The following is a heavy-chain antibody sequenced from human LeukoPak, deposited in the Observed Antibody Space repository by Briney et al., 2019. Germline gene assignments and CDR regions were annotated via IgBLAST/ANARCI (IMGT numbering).Heavy chain of an antibody. V-gene: IGHV3-30*18. CDR1: GFTFSSYG. CDR3: AKGILWFGELWYALDI. Sequence: GGSLRLSCAASGFTFSSYGMHWVRQAPGKGLEWVAVISYDGSNKYYADSVKGRFTISRDNSKNTLYLQMNSLRAEDTAVYYCAKGILWFGELWYALDIWGQGTTVTVSS. CDR2: ISYDGSNK. J-gene: IGHJ3*02. D-gene: IGHD3-10*01.